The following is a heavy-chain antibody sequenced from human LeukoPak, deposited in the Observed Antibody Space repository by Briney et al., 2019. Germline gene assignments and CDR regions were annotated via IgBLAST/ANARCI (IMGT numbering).Heavy chain of an antibody. J-gene: IGHJ3*01. CDR1: GFAFSSYA. Sequence: PGGSLRLSCAASGFAFSSYAMSWVRQAPGKGLEWVSSINSADNTYYADSVTGRFTISRDNSKNTLYLQMNSLRTEDTAVYYCAKPRDIDSWAFDVWGQGTMVTVS. CDR2: INSADNT. CDR3: AKPRDIDSWAFDV. V-gene: IGHV3-23*01. D-gene: IGHD2-15*01.